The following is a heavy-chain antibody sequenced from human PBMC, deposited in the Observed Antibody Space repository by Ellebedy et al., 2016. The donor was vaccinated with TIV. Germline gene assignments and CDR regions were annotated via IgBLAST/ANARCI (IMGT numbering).Heavy chain of an antibody. CDR1: GFIFSSYA. J-gene: IGHJ6*03. CDR2: ISYDGSNK. Sequence: GESLKISXAASGFIFSSYAMHWVRQAPGKGLEWVAVISYDGSNKYYADSVKGRFTSSRDNSKSTLYLQMNSLRAEDTAVYYCASLYMVGEQLVLKFHYMDVWGKGTTVTVSS. CDR3: ASLYMVGEQLVLKFHYMDV. V-gene: IGHV3-30-3*01. D-gene: IGHD6-6*01.